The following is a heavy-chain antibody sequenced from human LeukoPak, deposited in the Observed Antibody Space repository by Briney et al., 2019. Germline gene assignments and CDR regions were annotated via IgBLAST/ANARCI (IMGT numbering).Heavy chain of an antibody. CDR3: ARFSAVAGVY. Sequence: SETLSLTCTVSGGSISSGDYYWSWIRQHPGKGLEWIGYIYYSGSTYYNPSLKSRVTISIDTSKNQFSLRLSSVTAADTAVYYCARFSAVAGVYWGQGTLVTVSS. CDR1: GGSISSGDYY. J-gene: IGHJ4*02. CDR2: IYYSGST. D-gene: IGHD6-19*01. V-gene: IGHV4-31*03.